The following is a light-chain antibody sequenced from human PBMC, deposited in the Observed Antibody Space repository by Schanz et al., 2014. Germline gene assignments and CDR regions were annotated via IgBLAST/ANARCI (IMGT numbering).Light chain of an antibody. CDR3: QQYNSYSYT. CDR2: AAS. J-gene: IGKJ2*01. V-gene: IGKV1-8*01. CDR1: QGISSY. Sequence: AIRITQSPSSLSASTGDRVTITCRASQGISSYLAWYQQKPGKAPKLLIYAASTLQSGVPSRFSGSGSGTDFTLTISSLQPADVATYYCQQYNSYSYTFGQGTKLEIK.